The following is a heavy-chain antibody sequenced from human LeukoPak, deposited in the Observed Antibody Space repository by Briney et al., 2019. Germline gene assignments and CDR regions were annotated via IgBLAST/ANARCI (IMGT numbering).Heavy chain of an antibody. CDR2: ILDDGTT. J-gene: IGHJ4*02. V-gene: IGHV4-39*01. CDR1: GGS. CDR3: ARHVRFPGFGDYVAY. Sequence: SETLSLTCSVSGGSWCLIRQSPGKGLEWIGSILDDGTTFYSTSLKGRVTISVDTSKNQFSLTLTSVTAADTALYYCARHVRFPGFGDYVAYWGQGTQVTVSS. D-gene: IGHD3-10*01.